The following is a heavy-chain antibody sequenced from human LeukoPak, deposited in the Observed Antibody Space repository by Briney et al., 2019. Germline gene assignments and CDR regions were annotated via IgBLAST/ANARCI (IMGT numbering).Heavy chain of an antibody. CDR3: ARAIGLTGGGVDV. Sequence: PGGSLRLSCGASGFTFSDYNMNWVRQAPGKGLEWVSYITDSGSTIHYADSVKGRFTISRDNAKNSLYLQMNSLRAEDTAVYYCARAIGLTGGGVDVWGQGTTVTVS. CDR2: ITDSGSTI. CDR1: GFTFSDYN. D-gene: IGHD3-9*01. V-gene: IGHV3-11*01. J-gene: IGHJ6*02.